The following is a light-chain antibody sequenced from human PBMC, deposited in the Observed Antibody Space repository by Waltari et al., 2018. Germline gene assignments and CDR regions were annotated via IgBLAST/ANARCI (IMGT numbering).Light chain of an antibody. Sequence: QSALTQPASVSGSPGQSITISCTGTSSDVGDYNFVSWYQQHPGKAPQLIISHVNRRASGVSNRFSGSKSGNTASLTISELQAEDGADYYCSSYTTSNTLWVFGGGTKLTVL. CDR2: HVN. V-gene: IGLV2-14*03. J-gene: IGLJ3*02. CDR3: SSYTTSNTLWV. CDR1: SSDVGDYNF.